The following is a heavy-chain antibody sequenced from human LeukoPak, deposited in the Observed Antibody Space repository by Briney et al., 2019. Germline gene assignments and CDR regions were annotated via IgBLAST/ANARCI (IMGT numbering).Heavy chain of an antibody. CDR2: IYYSGST. CDR3: ARLYCSGGSCYDWFDP. Sequence: SETLSPTCTVSGGSISSYYWSWIRQPPGKGLEWIGYIYYSGSTNYNPSLKSRVTISVDTSKNQFSLKLSSVTAADTAVYYCARLYCSGGSCYDWFDPWGQGTLVTVSS. CDR1: GGSISSYY. D-gene: IGHD2-15*01. J-gene: IGHJ5*02. V-gene: IGHV4-59*01.